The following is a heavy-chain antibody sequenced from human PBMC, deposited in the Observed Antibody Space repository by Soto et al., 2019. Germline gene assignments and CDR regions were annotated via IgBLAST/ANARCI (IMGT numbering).Heavy chain of an antibody. J-gene: IGHJ6*02. V-gene: IGHV1-69*01. CDR1: GGTFSSYA. CDR2: ISPIFGTA. Sequence: QVQLVQSGAEVKKPGSSVKVSCKASGGTFSSYAISWVRQAPGQGLEWMGGISPIFGTANYAQKFQGRVTITADESTSTAHMELSSLRSEDTAVYYCARDHVNLGIDYYYGMDVWGQGTTVTVSS. CDR3: ARDHVNLGIDYYYGMDV. D-gene: IGHD7-27*01.